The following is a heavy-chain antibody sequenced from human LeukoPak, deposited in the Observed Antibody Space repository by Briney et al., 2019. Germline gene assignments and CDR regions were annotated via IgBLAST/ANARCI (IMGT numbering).Heavy chain of an antibody. D-gene: IGHD6-13*01. V-gene: IGHV4-34*01. CDR1: GGSFSGFY. CDR3: ARGQQQLVPLGY. Sequence: SETLSLTCAVYGGSFSGFYWSWIRQPPGKGLEWIGEINHSGSTNYNPSLKSRVTISVDTSKNQFSLKLSSVTAADTAVYYCARGQQQLVPLGYWGQGTLVTVSS. J-gene: IGHJ4*02. CDR2: INHSGST.